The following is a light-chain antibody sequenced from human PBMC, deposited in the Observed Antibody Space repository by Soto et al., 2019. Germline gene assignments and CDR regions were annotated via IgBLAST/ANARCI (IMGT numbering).Light chain of an antibody. CDR3: QSYDSSLRAVV. J-gene: IGLJ2*01. Sequence: QSVLTQPPSVSGAAGQRVTISCTGTSSNIGPGYDVHWYQQLPGTAPKVLIYDNNNRPSGVPDRFSGSKSGTSASLAITGLQAEDEADYYCQSYDSSLRAVVFGGGTNLTVL. V-gene: IGLV1-40*01. CDR1: SSNIGPGYD. CDR2: DNN.